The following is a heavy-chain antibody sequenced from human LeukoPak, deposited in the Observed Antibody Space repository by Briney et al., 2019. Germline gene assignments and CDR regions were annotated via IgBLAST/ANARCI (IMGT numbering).Heavy chain of an antibody. V-gene: IGHV4-39*07. D-gene: IGHD6-13*01. J-gene: IGHJ4*02. CDR3: ARAASWYSVFDS. CDR2: IYYSGGT. CDR1: DGSISNSSYY. Sequence: SETLSLTCTVSDGSISNSSYYWGYIRQPPGKGLEWIGSIYYSGGTYHNPSLKSRVTISVDTSKNQFSLKLSSVTAADTAVYFCARAASWYSVFDSWGQGTLVTVSS.